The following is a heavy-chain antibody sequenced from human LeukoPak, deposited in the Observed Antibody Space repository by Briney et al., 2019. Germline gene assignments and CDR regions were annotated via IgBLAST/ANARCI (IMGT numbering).Heavy chain of an antibody. CDR1: GLAFSSCS. V-gene: IGHV3-30*04. Sequence: GGSLRLSCVASGLAFSSCSMHWVRQAPGKGLEWVGVISYDGSDEYYTDSVKGRFTISRDNSKNTVYLQMNSLRADDTAVYYCARDFTPEWFDIHWGQGTLVTVS. J-gene: IGHJ4*02. CDR2: ISYDGSDE. CDR3: ARDFTPEWFDIH. D-gene: IGHD3-3*01.